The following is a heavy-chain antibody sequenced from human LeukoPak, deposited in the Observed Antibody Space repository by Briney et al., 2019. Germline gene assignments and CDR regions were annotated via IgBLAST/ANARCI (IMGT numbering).Heavy chain of an antibody. CDR1: GYTFTGYY. Sequence: ASVKVSCKASGYTFTGYYMHWVRQAPGQGLEWMGWINPTSGGTHYAQKFQGRVTMTGDTSISTAYMELSRLRSDDTAVYYCARGGLSGSYYVDYWGQGTLVTVSS. J-gene: IGHJ4*02. D-gene: IGHD1-26*01. V-gene: IGHV1-2*02. CDR2: INPTSGGT. CDR3: ARGGLSGSYYVDY.